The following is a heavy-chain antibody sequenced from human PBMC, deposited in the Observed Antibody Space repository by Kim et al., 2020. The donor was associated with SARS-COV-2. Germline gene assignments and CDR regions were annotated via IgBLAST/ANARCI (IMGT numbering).Heavy chain of an antibody. CDR1: GFTFNSSC. Sequence: GGSLRLSCAASGFTFNSSCLHWVRQAPGKGLEWVSRIKGDGGSATYADSVAGRCIISIAKAEKTISLQMNSLRVEDTDVYLCVSTTLPVGAAGGLGTLVT. CDR2: IKGDGGSA. V-gene: IGHV3-74*03. J-gene: IGHJ4*03. D-gene: IGHD2-15*01. CDR3: VSTTLPVGAA.